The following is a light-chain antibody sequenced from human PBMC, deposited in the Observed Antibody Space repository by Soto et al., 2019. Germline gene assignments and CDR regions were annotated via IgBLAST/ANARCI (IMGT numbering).Light chain of an antibody. CDR3: QQRNDWQVT. CDR1: QSVDNY. CDR2: DVS. V-gene: IGKV3D-11*02. J-gene: IGKJ5*01. Sequence: EIVLTQSPVTLSLSPGERATLSCRASQSVDNYLAWYQQKPGQAPRLLIYDVSNRATGIPARFSGSGPGTDFTLTISSLEPGDFAVYYCQQRNDWQVTFGQGTRLEIK.